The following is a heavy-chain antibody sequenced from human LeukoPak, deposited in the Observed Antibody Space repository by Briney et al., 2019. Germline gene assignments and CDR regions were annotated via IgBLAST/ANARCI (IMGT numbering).Heavy chain of an antibody. CDR1: GGSISSYY. Sequence: PSETLSLTCTVSGGSISSYYWSWIRQPAGKGLEWIGRIYTSGSTNYNPSLKSRVTMSVDTSKNQFSLKLSSVTAADTAVYYCARDPYSSGWYRYNWFDPRGQGTLVTVSS. CDR3: ARDPYSSGWYRYNWFDP. CDR2: IYTSGST. J-gene: IGHJ5*02. D-gene: IGHD6-19*01. V-gene: IGHV4-4*07.